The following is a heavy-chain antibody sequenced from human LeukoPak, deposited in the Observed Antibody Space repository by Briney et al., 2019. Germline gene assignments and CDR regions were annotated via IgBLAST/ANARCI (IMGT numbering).Heavy chain of an antibody. CDR3: VREGSGSYFDY. CDR2: VNPRSGAT. V-gene: IGHV1-2*02. Sequence: ASVRVSFKASGYTLTDHYLHWVRQAPGQGLEWMGWVNPRSGATYYAQNFQDRVTMASDTSISSAYMEVSRLTSDDTAMYYCVREGSGSYFDYWGQGTPVTVSS. D-gene: IGHD3-10*01. J-gene: IGHJ4*02. CDR1: GYTLTDHY.